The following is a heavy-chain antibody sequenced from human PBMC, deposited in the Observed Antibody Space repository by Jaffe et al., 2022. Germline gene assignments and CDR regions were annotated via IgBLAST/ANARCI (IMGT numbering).Heavy chain of an antibody. D-gene: IGHD1-26*01. CDR2: IYSGGST. Sequence: EVQLVESGGGLVQPGGSLRLSCAASGFTVSSNYMSWVRQAPGKGLEWVSVIYSGGSTYYADSVKGRFTISRDNSKNTLYLQMNSLRAEDTAVYYCARDPYLVGATTAVDYWGQGTLVTVSS. J-gene: IGHJ4*02. CDR3: ARDPYLVGATTAVDY. CDR1: GFTVSSNY. V-gene: IGHV3-66*02.